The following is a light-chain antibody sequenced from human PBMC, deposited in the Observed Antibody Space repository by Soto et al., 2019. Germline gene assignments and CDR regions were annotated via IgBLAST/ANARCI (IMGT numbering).Light chain of an antibody. CDR2: DAS. J-gene: IGKJ4*01. CDR1: QDISNY. CDR3: QQYDNLPV. V-gene: IGKV1-33*01. Sequence: DIQMTQSPSSLSASVGDRVTITGQASQDISNYLNWYPQKPGKAPKLLIYDASNLETGVPSRFSGSGSGTDFTFTISSLQPEDIATYYCQQYDNLPVFGGGTKVQIK.